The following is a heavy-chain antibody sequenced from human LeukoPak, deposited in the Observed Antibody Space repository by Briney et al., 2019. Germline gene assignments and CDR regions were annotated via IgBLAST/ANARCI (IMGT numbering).Heavy chain of an antibody. CDR2: ISRSGDTI. J-gene: IGHJ6*03. D-gene: IGHD3-10*01. Sequence: PGGSLRLSCAASGFTFSSYEMNWVRQAPGKGLQWVSYISRSGDTIFYADSVKGRFTISRDNAKNSLFLQMNSLRAEDTALYYCAREPGDPSGHYKYSYHMDVWGIGTTVTISS. CDR1: GFTFSSYE. V-gene: IGHV3-48*03. CDR3: AREPGDPSGHYKYSYHMDV.